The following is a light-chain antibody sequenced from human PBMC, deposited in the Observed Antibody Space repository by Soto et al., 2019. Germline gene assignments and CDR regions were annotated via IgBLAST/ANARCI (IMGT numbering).Light chain of an antibody. Sequence: QSPLTQPASVSGSPGQSITISCTGTSSDVGTYIYVSWYQHHPGKAPKLMIYEVSNRPSGVSNRFSGSKSGNTASLTISGLQAEDEADYYCFSYTTSNTCVFGGGTKVTVL. CDR3: FSYTTSNTCV. CDR2: EVS. CDR1: SSDVGTYIY. V-gene: IGLV2-14*01. J-gene: IGLJ3*02.